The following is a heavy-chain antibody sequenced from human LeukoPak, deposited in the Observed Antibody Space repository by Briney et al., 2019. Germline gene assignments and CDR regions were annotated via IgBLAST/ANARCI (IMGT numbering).Heavy chain of an antibody. V-gene: IGHV3-48*01. CDR2: ISRSSSVI. CDR1: GFIFSNYT. J-gene: IGHJ4*02. CDR3: ARYYFDSSAYYRSGHFDY. D-gene: IGHD3-22*01. Sequence: GGSLRLSCGASGFIFSNYTINWVRQAPGKGLEWVSYISRSSSVIYYADSVKGRFTISRDNAKNSLYLQMNSLGAEDTAVYYCARYYFDSSAYYRSGHFDYWGQGTLVTVSS.